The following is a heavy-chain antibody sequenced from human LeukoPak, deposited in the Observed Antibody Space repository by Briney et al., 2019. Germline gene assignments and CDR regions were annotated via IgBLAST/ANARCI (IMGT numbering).Heavy chain of an antibody. CDR2: IWYDGSNK. CDR3: ARGGPVEMATIPFDI. D-gene: IGHD5-24*01. CDR1: GFTFSSYG. Sequence: PGGSLRLSCAASGFTFSSYGMHWVRQAPGKGLEWVAVIWYDGSNKYYADSVKGRFTTSRDNSKNTLYLQMDSLRAEDTAVYYCARGGPVEMATIPFDIWGQGTMVTVSS. V-gene: IGHV3-33*01. J-gene: IGHJ3*02.